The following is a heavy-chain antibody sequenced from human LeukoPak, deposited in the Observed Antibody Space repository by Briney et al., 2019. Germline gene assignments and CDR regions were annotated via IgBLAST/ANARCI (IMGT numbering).Heavy chain of an antibody. Sequence: SETLSLTCTVSGGSISSYYWSWIRQPPGKGLEWIGYIYYSGSTNYNPSPKSRVTISVDTSKNQFSLKLSSVTAADTAVYYCARGMTTVTWDWFDPWGQGTLVTVSS. J-gene: IGHJ5*02. CDR2: IYYSGST. CDR1: GGSISSYY. V-gene: IGHV4-59*12. CDR3: ARGMTTVTWDWFDP. D-gene: IGHD4-11*01.